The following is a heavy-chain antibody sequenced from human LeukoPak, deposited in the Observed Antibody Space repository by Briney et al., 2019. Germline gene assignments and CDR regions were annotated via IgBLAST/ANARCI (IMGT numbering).Heavy chain of an antibody. V-gene: IGHV4-39*01. CDR3: ARLLLVGKTPDY. D-gene: IGHD1-26*01. Sequence: PSETLSLTCTVSGGSISSSSYYWGWIRQPPGKGLEWIGSIYYSGSTYYNPSLKSRVTISVDTSKNQFSLKLSSVTAADTAVYYCARLLLVGKTPDYWGQGTLVTVSS. CDR1: GGSISSSSYY. CDR2: IYYSGST. J-gene: IGHJ4*02.